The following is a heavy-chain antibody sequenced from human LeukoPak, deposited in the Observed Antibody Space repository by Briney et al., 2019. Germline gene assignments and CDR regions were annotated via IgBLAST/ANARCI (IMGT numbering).Heavy chain of an antibody. CDR2: ISYDGSNK. V-gene: IGHV3-30*03. D-gene: IGHD1-20*01. Sequence: GGSLRLSCAASGFTFSSYGMHWVRQAPGKGLEWVAVISYDGSNKYYADSVKGRFTISRDNSKNTLYLQMNSLRAEDTAVYYCARDSYNWNYFDYWGQGTLVTVSS. CDR3: ARDSYNWNYFDY. CDR1: GFTFSSYG. J-gene: IGHJ4*02.